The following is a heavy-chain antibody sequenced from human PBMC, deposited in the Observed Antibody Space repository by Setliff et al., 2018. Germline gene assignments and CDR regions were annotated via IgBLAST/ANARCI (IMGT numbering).Heavy chain of an antibody. CDR3: VRDLYNSGSDY. CDR1: GYPFTDYY. D-gene: IGHD6-25*01. V-gene: IGHV1-2*06. Sequence: GASVKVSCKTSGYPFTDYYIHWVRQAPGQGLEWMGRINPNSGATNFAQKFQGRVTMTRDTSISTAYMDLSRLRSDDTAVYYCVRDLYNSGSDYWGQGTLVTVSS. J-gene: IGHJ4*02. CDR2: INPNSGAT.